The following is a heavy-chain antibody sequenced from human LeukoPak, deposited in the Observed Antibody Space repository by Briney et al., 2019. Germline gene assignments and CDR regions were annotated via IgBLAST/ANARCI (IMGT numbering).Heavy chain of an antibody. J-gene: IGHJ4*02. CDR3: ASLDCAMPGGY. D-gene: IGHD2-2*01. CDR2: IKQDGSQK. V-gene: IGHV3-7*01. Sequence: GGSLRLSCAASGFTVFNYWMSWVRQAPGKGLEWVANIKQDGSQKYYVDSLKGRFTISRDNAKNSLYLQMNSLRAEDTAVYYCASLDCAMPGGYWGQGTMVTVSS. CDR1: GFTVFNYW.